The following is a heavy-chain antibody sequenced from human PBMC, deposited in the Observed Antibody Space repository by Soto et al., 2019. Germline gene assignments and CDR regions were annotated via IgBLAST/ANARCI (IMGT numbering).Heavy chain of an antibody. V-gene: IGHV1-18*04. J-gene: IGHJ6*02. CDR2: ISTYNANT. Sequence: QVQLVQSGGEVKKPGASVKVSSKPSGYTFVSHAITWVRQAPGQGLEWMGWISTYNANTNYAQKFKGRVTMTTDTSTGTAYMGLRSLRSDDTAIYYCARDRSPGAYYYGLDVWGQGTTVTVSS. D-gene: IGHD3-10*01. CDR1: GYTFVSHA. CDR3: ARDRSPGAYYYGLDV.